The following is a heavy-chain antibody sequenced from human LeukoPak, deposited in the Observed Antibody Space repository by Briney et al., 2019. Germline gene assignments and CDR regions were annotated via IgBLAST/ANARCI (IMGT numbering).Heavy chain of an antibody. CDR3: ASAGYYERSGYTYYFHY. Sequence: GGSLRLSCAASGLTFSSYSMNWVRQAPGQGLEWVSYISISSRYIYYADSLKGRVTISRDNAKSSLYLQMSSLRAEDTAVYYCASAGYYERSGYTYYFHYWGQGTVVTVSS. V-gene: IGHV3-21*01. CDR1: GLTFSSYS. D-gene: IGHD3-22*01. CDR2: ISISSRYI. J-gene: IGHJ4*02.